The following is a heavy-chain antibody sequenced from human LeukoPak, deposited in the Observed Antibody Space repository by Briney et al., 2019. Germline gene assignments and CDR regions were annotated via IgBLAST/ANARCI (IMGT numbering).Heavy chain of an antibody. J-gene: IGHJ4*02. CDR2: ISGSGGST. Sequence: GGSLRLSCAASGFTFSSYAMSWVRQAPGKGLEWVSAISGSGGSTYYADSVKGRFTISRDNSKDTLYLQMNSLRAEDTAVYYCAKGLWDIVVVPAAPDYWGQGTLVTVSS. CDR3: AKGLWDIVVVPAAPDY. CDR1: GFTFSSYA. V-gene: IGHV3-23*01. D-gene: IGHD2-2*01.